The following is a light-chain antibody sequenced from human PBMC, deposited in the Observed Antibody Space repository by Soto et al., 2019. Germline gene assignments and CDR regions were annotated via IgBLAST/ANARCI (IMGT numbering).Light chain of an antibody. CDR2: AAS. CDR1: QGISNY. CDR3: QKYNRAART. V-gene: IGKV1-27*01. J-gene: IGKJ1*01. Sequence: DIQMTQSPSSLSASVGDRVTITCRASQGISNYLAWYQQKPGKAPKLLIYAASTLQSGGASRFSGSGSGPDFTLTIRSLQPEDVATYYCQKYNRAARTFGQGTKVEI.